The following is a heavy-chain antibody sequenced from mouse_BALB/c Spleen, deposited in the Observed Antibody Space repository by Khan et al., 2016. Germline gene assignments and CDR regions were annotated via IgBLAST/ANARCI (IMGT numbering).Heavy chain of an antibody. CDR2: IDTNTGEP. Sequence: QIQLVQSGPELKKPGETVKISCKASGYSFTNYGMNWVKQAPGKGLKWMGRIDTNTGEPTYAEEIKGRFAFSLDTSAITLYLQINNLKNDDTATYFWAGWGYDYAWFAYWGQGTLVTVSA. D-gene: IGHD2-4*01. J-gene: IGHJ3*01. V-gene: IGHV9-3*02. CDR3: AGWGYDYAWFAY. CDR1: GYSFTNYG.